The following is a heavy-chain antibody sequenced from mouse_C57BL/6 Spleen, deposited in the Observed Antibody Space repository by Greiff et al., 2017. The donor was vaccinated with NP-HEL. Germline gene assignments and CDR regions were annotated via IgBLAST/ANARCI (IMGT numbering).Heavy chain of an antibody. CDR2: INPNNGGT. D-gene: IGHD2-10*01. Sequence: VQLKQSGPELVKPGASVKMSCKASGYTFTDYNMHWVKQSHGKSLEWIGYINPNNGGTSYNQKFKGKATLTVNKSSSTAYMELRSLTSEDSAVYYCARASYYGNYGAYWGQGTLVTVSA. J-gene: IGHJ3*01. CDR1: GYTFTDYN. CDR3: ARASYYGNYGAY. V-gene: IGHV1-22*01.